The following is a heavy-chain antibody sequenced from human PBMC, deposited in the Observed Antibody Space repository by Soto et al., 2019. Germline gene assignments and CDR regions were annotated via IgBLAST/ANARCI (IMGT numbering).Heavy chain of an antibody. CDR3: ATLLGLNWNDVWFDP. D-gene: IGHD1-1*01. Sequence: ASVKVSCKVSGYTLTELSMHWVRQAPGKGLEWMGGFDPEDGETIYAQKFQGRVTMTEDTSTDTAYMELSSLRSEDTAVYYCATLLGLNWNDVWFDPWGQGTLVTVSS. J-gene: IGHJ5*02. CDR1: GYTLTELS. V-gene: IGHV1-24*01. CDR2: FDPEDGET.